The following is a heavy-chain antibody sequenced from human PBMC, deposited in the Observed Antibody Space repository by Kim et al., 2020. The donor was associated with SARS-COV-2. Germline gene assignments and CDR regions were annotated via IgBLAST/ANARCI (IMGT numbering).Heavy chain of an antibody. D-gene: IGHD3-10*01. J-gene: IGHJ4*02. V-gene: IGHV3-30*10. Sequence: HYTDPVKGRFIISRDRSKHTLYLQVNSLRVEDTAVYYCATGSAGSGSYLDHWGQGTLVTVSS. CDR3: ATGSAGSGSYLDH.